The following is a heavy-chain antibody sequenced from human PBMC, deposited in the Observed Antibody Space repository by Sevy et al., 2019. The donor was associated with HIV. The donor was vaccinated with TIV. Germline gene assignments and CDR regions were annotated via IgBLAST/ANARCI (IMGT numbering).Heavy chain of an antibody. Sequence: GGSLRLSCAASGFTFSSYGMHWVRKAPGKGLEWVAVISYDGSNKYYADSVKGRFTISRDNTKNTLYLQMNSLKAEGTAVNYCAIDLISITMVRGGTYYGMDIWGQGTTVPVSS. D-gene: IGHD3-10*01. CDR3: AIDLISITMVRGGTYYGMDI. V-gene: IGHV3-30*03. CDR2: ISYDGSNK. J-gene: IGHJ6*02. CDR1: GFTFSSYG.